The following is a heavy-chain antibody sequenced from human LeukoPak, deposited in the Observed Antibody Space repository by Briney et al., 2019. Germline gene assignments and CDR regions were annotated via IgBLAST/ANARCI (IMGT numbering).Heavy chain of an antibody. D-gene: IGHD4-11*01. Sequence: SETLSLTCAVYGGSFSGYYWSWIRQPPGKGLEWIGEINHSGSTNYNPALKSRVTISVDKSKNQFSLRLSSVTAADTAVFYCARRTTVTIPFGYWGQGTLVTVSS. CDR3: ARRTTVTIPFGY. V-gene: IGHV4-34*01. CDR2: INHSGST. J-gene: IGHJ4*02. CDR1: GGSFSGYY.